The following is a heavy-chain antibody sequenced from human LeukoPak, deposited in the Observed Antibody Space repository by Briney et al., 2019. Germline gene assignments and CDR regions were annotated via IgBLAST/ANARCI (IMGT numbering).Heavy chain of an antibody. CDR3: AVLWFGEHNWFDP. V-gene: IGHV1-24*01. Sequence: ASVKVSCKVSGYTLTELSMHWVRQAPGKGLEWMGGFDPEDGETIYAQKFQGRVTMTEDTSTDTAYMELSSLRSEDTAVYCCAVLWFGEHNWFDPWGQGTLVTVSS. CDR1: GYTLTELS. D-gene: IGHD3-10*01. J-gene: IGHJ5*02. CDR2: FDPEDGET.